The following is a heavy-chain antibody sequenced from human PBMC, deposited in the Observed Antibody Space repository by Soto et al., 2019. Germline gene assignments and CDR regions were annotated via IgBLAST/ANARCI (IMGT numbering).Heavy chain of an antibody. V-gene: IGHV3-11*01. CDR2: ISSSGSTI. D-gene: IGHD3-9*01. CDR3: ARSETDYSRFDF. Sequence: GSLRLSCAASGFTFSDYYMSWIRQAPGKGLEWVSYISSSGSTIYYADSVKGRFTISRDNAKNSLYLQMNSLRAEDTAVYYCARSETDYSRFDFWGQGTLVTVSS. J-gene: IGHJ4*02. CDR1: GFTFSDYY.